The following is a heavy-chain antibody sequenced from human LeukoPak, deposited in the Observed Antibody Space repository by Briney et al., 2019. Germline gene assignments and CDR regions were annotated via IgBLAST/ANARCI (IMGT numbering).Heavy chain of an antibody. J-gene: IGHJ6*02. V-gene: IGHV1-69*13. CDR3: GGGPKAGGPHHDMDV. CDR1: GGTFSSYA. Sequence: ASVKVSCKASGGTFSSYAISWVRQAPGQGLEWMGGIIPIFGTANYAQKFQGRVTITADESTSTAYMELRSLSSDDTAVYYCGGGPKAGGPHHDMDVWGRGTTVTVSS. CDR2: IIPIFGTA. D-gene: IGHD2-15*01.